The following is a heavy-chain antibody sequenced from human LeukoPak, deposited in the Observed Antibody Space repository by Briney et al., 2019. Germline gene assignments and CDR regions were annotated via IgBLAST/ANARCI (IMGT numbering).Heavy chain of an antibody. CDR2: IYHSGST. CDR1: GGSISSSNW. Sequence: SETLSLTCAVSGGSISSSNWWSWVRQPPGKGLEWIGEIYHSGSTNYNPSLKSRVTISVDKSKNQFSLKLSSVTAADTAVYYCARVFRVCSGGSCYSRWFDPWGQGTLVTVFS. CDR3: ARVFRVCSGGSCYSRWFDP. V-gene: IGHV4-4*02. J-gene: IGHJ5*02. D-gene: IGHD2-15*01.